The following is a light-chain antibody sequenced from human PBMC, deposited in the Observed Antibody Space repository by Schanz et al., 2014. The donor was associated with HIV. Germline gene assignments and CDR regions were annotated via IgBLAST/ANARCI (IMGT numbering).Light chain of an antibody. J-gene: IGKJ2*01. CDR2: AAS. V-gene: IGKV3-15*01. CDR3: QQYSDWPPST. CDR1: QSVSSN. Sequence: EIVLTQSPGTLSLSPRERATLSCRASQSVSSNYLAWYQHRPGQAPRLLIYAASTRATGIPVRFSGRGSGTEFTLTISGLQSEDFALYYCQQYSDWPPSTFGQGTKVEIK.